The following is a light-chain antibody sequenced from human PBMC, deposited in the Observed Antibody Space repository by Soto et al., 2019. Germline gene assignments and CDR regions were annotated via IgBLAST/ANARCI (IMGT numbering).Light chain of an antibody. CDR3: ATWEDTLYGPV. Sequence: QAVVTQPPSASGTPGQRVTISCSGSRSNIGSNPVQWYQQFPGTAPKLLIYRDNQRPSGVSDRFSGSKSGTSASLAISGLQSEDEVDYHCATWEDTLYGPVFGGGTKVTVL. CDR2: RDN. CDR1: RSNIGSNP. V-gene: IGLV1-44*01. J-gene: IGLJ3*02.